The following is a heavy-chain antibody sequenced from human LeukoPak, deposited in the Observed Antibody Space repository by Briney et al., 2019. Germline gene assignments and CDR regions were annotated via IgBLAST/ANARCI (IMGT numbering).Heavy chain of an antibody. J-gene: IGHJ6*03. CDR1: GFTFSSYG. CDR2: ISGSGGDT. V-gene: IGHV3-23*01. CDR3: AKYSVAGSGRYMDV. D-gene: IGHD6-19*01. Sequence: GGSLRLSRAASGFTFSSYGMSWVRQAPGKGLEWVSDISGSGGDTYYADSVKGRFTISRDNSKNTLYLQMNSLRAEDTAVYYCAKYSVAGSGRYMDVWGKGTTVTVSS.